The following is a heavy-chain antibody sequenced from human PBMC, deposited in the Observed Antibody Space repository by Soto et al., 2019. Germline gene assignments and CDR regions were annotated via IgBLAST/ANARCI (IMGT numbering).Heavy chain of an antibody. V-gene: IGHV1-69*13. J-gene: IGHJ5*02. CDR1: GGTFSSYA. Sequence: SVKVSCKASGGTFSSYAISWVRQAPGQGLEWMGGIIPIFGTANYAQKFQGRVTITADESTSTAYMELSSLRSEDTAVYYCARGGIVVVVAASLSWFDPWGQGTLVTVS. CDR2: IIPIFGTA. D-gene: IGHD2-15*01. CDR3: ARGGIVVVVAASLSWFDP.